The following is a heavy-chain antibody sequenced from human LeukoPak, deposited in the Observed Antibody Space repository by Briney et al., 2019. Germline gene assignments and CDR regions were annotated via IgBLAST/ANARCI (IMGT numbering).Heavy chain of an antibody. J-gene: IGHJ3*02. CDR1: GYTFTSYG. Sequence: ASVKVSCTASGYTFTSYGISWVRQAPGQGLEWMGWISAYNGNTNYAQKLQGRVAMTTDTSTSTAYMELRSLRSDDTAVYYCASPSGISRAFDIWGQGTMVTVSS. V-gene: IGHV1-18*01. CDR3: ASPSGISRAFDI. D-gene: IGHD3-10*01. CDR2: ISAYNGNT.